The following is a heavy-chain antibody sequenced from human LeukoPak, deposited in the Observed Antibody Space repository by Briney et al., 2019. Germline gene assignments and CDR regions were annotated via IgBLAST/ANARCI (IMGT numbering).Heavy chain of an antibody. CDR2: ISGSGGST. J-gene: IGHJ4*02. D-gene: IGHD5-24*01. V-gene: IGHV3-23*01. CDR3: AKDLLEMATHAGYYFDY. Sequence: GGSLRLSCAASGFTFSSYAMSWARQAPGKGLEWVSAISGSGGSTCYADSVKGRFTISRDNSKNTLYLQMNSLRAEDTAVYYCAKDLLEMATHAGYYFDYWGQGTLVTVSS. CDR1: GFTFSSYA.